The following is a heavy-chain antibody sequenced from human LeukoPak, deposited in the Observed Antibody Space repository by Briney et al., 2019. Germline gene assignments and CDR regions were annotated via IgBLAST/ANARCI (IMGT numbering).Heavy chain of an antibody. CDR1: GGSISSGGYY. CDR2: MYYSGST. V-gene: IGHV4-31*03. Sequence: SETLSLTCTVSGGSISSGGYYWSWMRQHPGKGLEWIGYMYYSGSTYYNPSLKSRVTISVDTSKNQFSLKLSSVTAADTAVYYCARAPTVTTYFWFDPWGQGTLVTVSS. D-gene: IGHD4-11*01. J-gene: IGHJ5*02. CDR3: ARAPTVTTYFWFDP.